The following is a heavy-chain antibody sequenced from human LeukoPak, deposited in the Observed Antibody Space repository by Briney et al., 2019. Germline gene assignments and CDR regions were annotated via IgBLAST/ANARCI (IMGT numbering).Heavy chain of an antibody. Sequence: GGSLRLSCTASGFTFTSAMSWVRQAPGKGLEWGSAISGSGDNTYYADSVKGRFTISRDNSKNTLYLQMNSLRAEDTAVYYCAKDRRYCSGYSCPYYFDYWGQGTLVTVSS. CDR3: AKDRRYCSGYSCPYYFDY. V-gene: IGHV3-23*01. D-gene: IGHD2-15*01. J-gene: IGHJ4*02. CDR1: GFTFTSA. CDR2: ISGSGDNT.